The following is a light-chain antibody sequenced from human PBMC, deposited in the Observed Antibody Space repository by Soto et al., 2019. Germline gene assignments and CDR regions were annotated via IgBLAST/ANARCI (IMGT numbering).Light chain of an antibody. J-gene: IGLJ2*01. CDR3: SSYTTSTSFIL. Sequence: QSVLTQPPSVSGAPGQRVAISCTGTRSNIGAGYHVHWYQQLPGTAPKLLIYGNSNRPSGVPDRFSGSESGTSASLAITGLQAEDEADYYCSSYTTSTSFILFGGGTKLTVL. CDR1: RSNIGAGYH. V-gene: IGLV1-40*01. CDR2: GNS.